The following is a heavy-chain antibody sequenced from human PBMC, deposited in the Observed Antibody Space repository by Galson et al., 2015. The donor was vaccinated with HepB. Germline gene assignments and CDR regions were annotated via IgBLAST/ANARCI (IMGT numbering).Heavy chain of an antibody. J-gene: IGHJ5*01. D-gene: IGHD2-21*01. CDR2: ITGKGDST. CDR3: AKGDGLFDS. CDR1: GFAFDSHA. Sequence: RLSCAASGFAFDSHAMSWVRQAPGRGLEWISGITGKGDSTFYADSVKGRFTVSKDNSNNMLFLQMNSLRAEDAGLYFCAKGDGLFDSWGQGILVTVSS. V-gene: IGHV3-23*01.